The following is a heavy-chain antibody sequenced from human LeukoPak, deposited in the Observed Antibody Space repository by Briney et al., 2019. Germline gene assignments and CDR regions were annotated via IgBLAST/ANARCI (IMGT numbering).Heavy chain of an antibody. CDR2: MNPNSGNT. J-gene: IGHJ4*02. V-gene: IGHV1-8*01. Sequence: ASVKVSCKASGYTFTSYYMDWVRQATGQGLEWMGWMNPNSGNTGYAQKFQGRVTITRNTSISTAYMELSSLRSEDTAVYYCARHPYGDYFDYWGQGTLVTVSS. CDR3: ARHPYGDYFDY. CDR1: GYTFTSYY. D-gene: IGHD4-17*01.